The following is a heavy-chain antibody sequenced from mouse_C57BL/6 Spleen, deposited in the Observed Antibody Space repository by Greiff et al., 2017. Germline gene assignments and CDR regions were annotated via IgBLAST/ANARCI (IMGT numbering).Heavy chain of an antibody. D-gene: IGHD4-1*01. Sequence: VQLQQSGAELVRPGASVTLSCKASGYTFTDYEMHWVKQTPVHGLEWIGAIDPETGGTAYNQKFKGKAILTADKSSSTAYMELRSLTSEDSAVYYCTNWYAMDYWGQGTSVTVSS. J-gene: IGHJ4*01. CDR2: IDPETGGT. V-gene: IGHV1-15*01. CDR3: TNWYAMDY. CDR1: GYTFTDYE.